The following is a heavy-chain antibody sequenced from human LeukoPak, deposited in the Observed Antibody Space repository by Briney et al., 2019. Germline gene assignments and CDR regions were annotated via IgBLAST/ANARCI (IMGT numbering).Heavy chain of an antibody. CDR1: GGSISSSY. D-gene: IGHD2-2*01. J-gene: IGHJ2*01. Sequence: NPSETLSLTCTVSGGSISSSYWSWIRQPPGRGLEWIGYIYNSGSTNYNPSLKSRVTISADTSKSQFSLKLSSVTAADTAVYYCAREKIVVPAAISRRYWYFDLWGRGTLVTVSS. CDR2: IYNSGST. V-gene: IGHV4-59*01. CDR3: AREKIVVPAAISRRYWYFDL.